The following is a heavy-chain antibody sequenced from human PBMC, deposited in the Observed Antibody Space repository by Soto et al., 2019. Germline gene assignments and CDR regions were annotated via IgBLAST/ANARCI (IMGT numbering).Heavy chain of an antibody. D-gene: IGHD6-13*01. Sequence: EVQLLESGGGLVQPGGSLRLSCAASGFTFSSYAMSWVRQAPGKGLEWVSAISGSGGSTYYADSVKGRFTISRDNSKNTRYLQMNSLRGEDTAVYYCAKYSGQYSSSWYYFDYWGQGTLVTVAS. CDR3: AKYSGQYSSSWYYFDY. CDR1: GFTFSSYA. CDR2: ISGSGGST. J-gene: IGHJ4*02. V-gene: IGHV3-23*01.